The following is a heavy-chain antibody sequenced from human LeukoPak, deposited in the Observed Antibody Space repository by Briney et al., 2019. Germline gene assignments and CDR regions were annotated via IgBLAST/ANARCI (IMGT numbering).Heavy chain of an antibody. D-gene: IGHD6-13*01. J-gene: IGHJ4*02. CDR2: IPSAGTYI. V-gene: IGHV3-21*01. Sequence: GGSLRLSCAASGFTFSTYNMNWVRQAPGKGLEWVSSIPSAGTYIYYADSVKGRFTISRDNAKSSLYLQMNSLRADDTAVYYCVKALPSSWYFFDYWGQGTLVTVSS. CDR3: VKALPSSWYFFDY. CDR1: GFTFSTYN.